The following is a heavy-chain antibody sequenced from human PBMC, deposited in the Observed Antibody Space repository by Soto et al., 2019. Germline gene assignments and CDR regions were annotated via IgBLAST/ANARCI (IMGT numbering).Heavy chain of an antibody. Sequence: GGSLRLSCAASGFTFSSYAMHWVRQAPGKGLEWVAVISYDGSNKYYADSVKGRFTISRDNSKNTLYLQMNSLRAEDTAVYYCARDRQQRAPRYTPVDYWGQGTLVTVSS. CDR3: ARDRQQRAPRYTPVDY. CDR1: GFTFSSYA. D-gene: IGHD6-13*01. J-gene: IGHJ4*02. CDR2: ISYDGSNK. V-gene: IGHV3-30-3*01.